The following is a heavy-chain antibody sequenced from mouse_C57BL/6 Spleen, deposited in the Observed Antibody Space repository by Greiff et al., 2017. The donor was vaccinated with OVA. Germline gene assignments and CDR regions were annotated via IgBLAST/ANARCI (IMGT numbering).Heavy chain of an antibody. CDR2: IDPNGGGT. CDR1: GYTFTSYW. V-gene: IGHV1-72*01. Sequence: QVQLQQPGAELVKPGASVKLSCKASGYTFTSYWMHWVKQRPGRGLEWIGRIDPNGGGTKYNEKFKGKATLTVDKPSSTAYMQRSSLTSEDSAFYYCARSAGRSYAMDDWGQGTSVTVSS. D-gene: IGHD3-3*01. CDR3: ARSAGRSYAMDD. J-gene: IGHJ4*01.